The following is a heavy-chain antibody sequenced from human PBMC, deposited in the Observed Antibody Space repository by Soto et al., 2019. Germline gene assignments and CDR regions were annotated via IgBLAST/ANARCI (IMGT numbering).Heavy chain of an antibody. J-gene: IGHJ5*02. Sequence: PLETLSLTCSVSGASVAGGSYYWSWVRQPPGKGLEWIGYIPSRGRPFYNPSLTSRGTISADTSKNQLSLQLTSVTAADTAVYYCARDTYSGYDFGLWGQGTLVTVS. CDR1: GASVAGGSYY. CDR2: IPSRGRP. D-gene: IGHD5-12*01. V-gene: IGHV4-30-4*01. CDR3: ARDTYSGYDFGL.